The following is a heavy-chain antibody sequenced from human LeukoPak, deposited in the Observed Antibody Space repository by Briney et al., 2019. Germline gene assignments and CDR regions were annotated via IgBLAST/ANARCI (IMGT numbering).Heavy chain of an antibody. CDR1: GFTVSSNY. V-gene: IGHV3-66*01. D-gene: IGHD3-22*01. CDR2: IYSGGST. J-gene: IGHJ3*02. CDR3: ARNYYYYDSSGYLLMGAFDI. Sequence: GGSLRLSCAASGFTVSSNYMSWVRQAPGKGLEWVSVIYSGGSTYYADSVKGRFTISRDNSKNTPYLQMNSLRAEDTAVYYCARNYYYYDSSGYLLMGAFDIWGQGTMVTVSS.